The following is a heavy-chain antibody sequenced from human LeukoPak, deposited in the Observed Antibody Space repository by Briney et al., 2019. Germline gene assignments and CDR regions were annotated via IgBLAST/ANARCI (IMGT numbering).Heavy chain of an antibody. Sequence: GGSLRLSCGAAGFTFSSYGMHWVRQAPGKGLEWVAFIRRDGSNKNYADSVKGRFSISRDNSKNTLYLQMNSLRAEDTAVYYCARYYYDSSGYYYKDYWGQGTLVTVSS. CDR3: ARYYYDSSGYYYKDY. CDR2: IRRDGSNK. CDR1: GFTFSSYG. D-gene: IGHD3-22*01. J-gene: IGHJ4*02. V-gene: IGHV3-30*02.